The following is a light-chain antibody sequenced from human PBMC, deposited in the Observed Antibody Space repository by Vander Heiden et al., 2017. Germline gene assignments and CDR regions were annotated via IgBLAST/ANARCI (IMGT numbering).Light chain of an antibody. CDR3: QTWGTGIL. Sequence: LVLTQSPFASASLGASVTRTSTLSSCNGSYAIAWHHQQPEKGHRNLMNLNSDGSHPKGNGIPDRVSGSSSGAERCLTISSLQSEDEADHYCQTWGTGILFGGGTKLTVL. J-gene: IGLJ2*01. CDR1: SCNGSYA. CDR2: LNSDGSH. V-gene: IGLV4-69*01.